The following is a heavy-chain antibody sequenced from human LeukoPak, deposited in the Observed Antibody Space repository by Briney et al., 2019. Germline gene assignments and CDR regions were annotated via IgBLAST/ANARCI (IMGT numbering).Heavy chain of an antibody. Sequence: PSETLSLTCIVSGGSISSHYWSWIRQPPGKGLEWIGYIYYSGTTNYNPSLKSRVTISVDTSKNQFSLKLSSVTAADTAVYYCARGVYIAAAQYGYWGQGTLVTVSS. CDR3: ARGVYIAAAQYGY. J-gene: IGHJ4*02. D-gene: IGHD6-13*01. CDR2: IYYSGTT. V-gene: IGHV4-59*11. CDR1: GGSISSHY.